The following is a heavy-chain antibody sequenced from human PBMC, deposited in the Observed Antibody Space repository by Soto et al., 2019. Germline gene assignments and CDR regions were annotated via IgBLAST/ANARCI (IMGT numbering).Heavy chain of an antibody. Sequence: ASVKVSCKASGYTFTSYGISWVRQAPGQGLERMGWISAYNGNTNYAQKLQGRVTITTHTSTSTAYMELRSLRSDDTVVYYCARDMMGGTTGTTGINWFDPWGQGTLVTVSS. CDR3: ARDMMGGTTGTTGINWFDP. CDR2: ISAYNGNT. D-gene: IGHD1-1*01. CDR1: GYTFTSYG. J-gene: IGHJ5*02. V-gene: IGHV1-18*01.